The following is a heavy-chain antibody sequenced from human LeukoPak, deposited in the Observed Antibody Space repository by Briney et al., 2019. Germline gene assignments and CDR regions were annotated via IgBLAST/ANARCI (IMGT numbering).Heavy chain of an antibody. CDR1: GFTFSTYW. D-gene: IGHD5-24*01. Sequence: GGSLRLSCAASGFTFSTYWMSWVRQAPGKGLEWVANIKQDGSDKYYVDSVKGRYTISRDNAKNSLYLQMNGLRAEDTAVYYCAVEKATIISGTFNIWGQGTMVTVSS. CDR2: IKQDGSDK. CDR3: AVEKATIISGTFNI. J-gene: IGHJ3*02. V-gene: IGHV3-7*01.